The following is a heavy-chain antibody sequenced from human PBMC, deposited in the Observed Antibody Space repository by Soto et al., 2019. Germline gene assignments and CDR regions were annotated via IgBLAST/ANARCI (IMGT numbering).Heavy chain of an antibody. Sequence: GSGPTLVNPTQTLTLTCSFSGISLNTRGVGVGWIRQPPGKAPEWLALIYWDDDKRYTPSLKSRLTIARDTSKNQVVLTMTDMDPEDTATYYCAHRRAFYSDPDAYGLWFDPWGQGTLVTVSS. CDR1: GISLNTRGVG. J-gene: IGHJ5*02. CDR2: IYWDDDK. V-gene: IGHV2-5*02. CDR3: AHRRAFYSDPDAYGLWFDP. D-gene: IGHD3-16*01.